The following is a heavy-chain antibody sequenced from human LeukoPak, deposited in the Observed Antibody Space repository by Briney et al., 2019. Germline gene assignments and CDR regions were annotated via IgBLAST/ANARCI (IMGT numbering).Heavy chain of an antibody. D-gene: IGHD5-18*01. CDR2: IYYSGST. CDR3: SRGGYIYGGHNWFDP. CDR1: GGSISSYY. J-gene: IGHJ5*02. Sequence: SEILSLTCTVSGGSISSYYWSWIRQPPGKGLEWIGYIYYSGSTNYNPSLKSRVTISVDTSKNQFSLKLSSVTAADTAVYYCSRGGYIYGGHNWFDPWGQGTLVTVSS. V-gene: IGHV4-59*01.